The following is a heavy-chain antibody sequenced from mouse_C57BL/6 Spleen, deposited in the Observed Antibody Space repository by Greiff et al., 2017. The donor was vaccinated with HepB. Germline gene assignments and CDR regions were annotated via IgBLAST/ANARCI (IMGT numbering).Heavy chain of an antibody. CDR1: GYAFSSSW. D-gene: IGHD3-2*02. Sequence: LVESGPELVKPGASVKISCKASGYAFSSSWMNWVKQRPGKGLEWIGRIYPGDGDTNYNGKFKGKATLTADKSSSTAYMQLSSLTSEDSAVYFCARSGGQLRLHYYFDYWGQGTTLTVSS. CDR2: IYPGDGDT. J-gene: IGHJ2*01. CDR3: ARSGGQLRLHYYFDY. V-gene: IGHV1-82*01.